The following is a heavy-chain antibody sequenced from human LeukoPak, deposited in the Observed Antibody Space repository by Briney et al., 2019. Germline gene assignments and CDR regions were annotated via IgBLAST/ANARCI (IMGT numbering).Heavy chain of an antibody. J-gene: IGHJ3*02. D-gene: IGHD5-24*01. CDR2: IRDIGIST. Sequence: GGSLRPSCAASGFTFSSFAMSWVRQAPGKGLEWISDIRDIGISTNYADSVKGRFTISRDNSKNMLNLQMNSLRLEDTAVYFCAKKRWTYHDAIDSWGHGTMVIVSS. V-gene: IGHV3-23*01. CDR3: AKKRWTYHDAIDS. CDR1: GFTFSSFA.